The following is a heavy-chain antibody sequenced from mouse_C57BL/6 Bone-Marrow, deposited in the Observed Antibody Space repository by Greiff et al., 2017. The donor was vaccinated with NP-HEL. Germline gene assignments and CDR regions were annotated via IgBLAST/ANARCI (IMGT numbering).Heavy chain of an antibody. CDR2: ISPGSGST. D-gene: IGHD2-4*01. V-gene: IGHV1-55*01. J-gene: IGHJ3*01. CDR3: ARYDIYYDYLPRFAY. Sequence: QVQLQQPGAELVKPGASVKMSCKASGYTFTSYWITWVKQRPGQGLEWIGDISPGSGSTNYNEKFKSKATLTVDTSSSTAYMQLSSLTSEDSAVYYCARYDIYYDYLPRFAYWGQGTLVTVSA. CDR1: GYTFTSYW.